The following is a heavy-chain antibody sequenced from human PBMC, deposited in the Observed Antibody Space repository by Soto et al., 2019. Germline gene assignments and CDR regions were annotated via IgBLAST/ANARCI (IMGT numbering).Heavy chain of an antibody. CDR3: ARDRGVVVTDTDAFDI. Sequence: SVKVSCKASGGTFSSYAISWVRQAPGQGLEWMGGIIPIFGTANHAQKFQGRVTITADESTSTAYMELSSLRSEDTAVYYCARDRGVVVTDTDAFDIWGQGTMVTVSS. CDR1: GGTFSSYA. V-gene: IGHV1-69*13. D-gene: IGHD2-21*02. CDR2: IIPIFGTA. J-gene: IGHJ3*02.